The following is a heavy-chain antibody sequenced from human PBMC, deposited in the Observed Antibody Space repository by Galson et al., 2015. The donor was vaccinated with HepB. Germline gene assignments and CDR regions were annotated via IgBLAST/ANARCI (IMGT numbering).Heavy chain of an antibody. CDR2: IDPSDSYT. J-gene: IGHJ4*02. CDR3: ARGQETGPYSGSYKGYFDY. V-gene: IGHV5-10-1*01. Sequence: QSGAEVKKPGESLRISCKGSGYSFTSYWISWVRQMPGKGLEWMGRIDPSDSYTNYSPSFQGHVTISADKSISTAYLQWSSLKASDTAMYYCARGQETGPYSGSYKGYFDYWGQGTLVTVSS. CDR1: GYSFTSYW. D-gene: IGHD1-26*01.